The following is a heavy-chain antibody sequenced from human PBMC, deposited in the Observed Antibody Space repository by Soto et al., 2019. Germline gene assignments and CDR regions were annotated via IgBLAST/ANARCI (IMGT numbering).Heavy chain of an antibody. D-gene: IGHD3-9*01. CDR3: ARAFRDGLRYFDWLSHYYYYMDV. V-gene: IGHV3-33*01. CDR2: IWYDGSNK. J-gene: IGHJ6*03. Sequence: GSLRLSCAASGFTFSSYGMHWVRQAPGKGLEWVAVIWYDGSNKYYADSVKGRFTISRDNSKNTLYLQMNSLRAEDTAVYYCARAFRDGLRYFDWLSHYYYYMDVWGKGTTVTVSS. CDR1: GFTFSSYG.